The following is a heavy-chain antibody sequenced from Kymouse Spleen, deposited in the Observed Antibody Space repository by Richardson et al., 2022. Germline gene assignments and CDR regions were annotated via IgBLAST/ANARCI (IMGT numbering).Heavy chain of an antibody. V-gene: IGHV3-30*18. CDR3: AKDRIAAAGTKYYYYGMDV. CDR2: ISYDGSNK. CDR1: GFTFSSYG. D-gene: IGHD6-13*01. Sequence: QVQLVESGGGVVQPGRSLRLSCAASGFTFSSYGMHWVRQAPGKGLEWVAVISYDGSNKYYADSVKGRFTISRDNSKNTLYLQMNSLRAEDTAVYYCAKDRIAAAGTKYYYYGMDVWGQGTTVTVSS. J-gene: IGHJ6*02.